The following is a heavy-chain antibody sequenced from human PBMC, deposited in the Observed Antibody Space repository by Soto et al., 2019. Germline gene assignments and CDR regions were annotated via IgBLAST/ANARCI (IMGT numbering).Heavy chain of an antibody. CDR3: ARDGFVVFRTRGAFDI. V-gene: IGHV3-30*03. J-gene: IGHJ3*02. Sequence: GGSLRLSCAASGFTFSSYGMHWVRQAPGKGLEWVAVISYDGSNKYYADSVKGRFTISRDNSKNTLYLQMNSLRAEDTAVYYCARDGFVVFRTRGAFDIWGQGTMVTVSS. CDR2: ISYDGSNK. D-gene: IGHD2-2*01. CDR1: GFTFSSYG.